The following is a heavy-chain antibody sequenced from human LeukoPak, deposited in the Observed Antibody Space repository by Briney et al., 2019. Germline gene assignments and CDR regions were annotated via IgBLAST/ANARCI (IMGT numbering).Heavy chain of an antibody. V-gene: IGHV4-4*07. J-gene: IGHJ5*02. CDR3: ARDNQVTPYNWLDP. D-gene: IGHD2-21*02. CDR2: IYTSGST. CDR1: GGSISSYY. Sequence: PSETLSLTCTVSGGSISSYYWSWIRQPAGKGLEWIGRIYTSGSTNYNPSLKSRVTTSVDTSKNQFSLKLSSVTAADTAVYYCARDNQVTPYNWLDPWGQGTLVTVSS.